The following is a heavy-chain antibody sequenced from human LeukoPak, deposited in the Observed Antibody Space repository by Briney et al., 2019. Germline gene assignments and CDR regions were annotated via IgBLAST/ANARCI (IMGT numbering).Heavy chain of an antibody. Sequence: GGSQRLSCAGSGFTFRSYGMHWVRQSPGRGLEWLALISPDGRSEYYAGSVKGRFTISRDNSKSTVYLQMNSLRPEDTALYYCAKGYGGVSNFWGQGTLVTVSS. V-gene: IGHV3-30*18. CDR1: GFTFRSYG. D-gene: IGHD3-16*01. CDR3: AKGYGGVSNF. CDR2: ISPDGRSE. J-gene: IGHJ4*02.